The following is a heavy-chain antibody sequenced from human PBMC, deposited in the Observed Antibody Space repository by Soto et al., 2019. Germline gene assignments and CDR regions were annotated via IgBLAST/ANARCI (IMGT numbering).Heavy chain of an antibody. CDR1: GFTFSNYA. D-gene: IGHD2-15*01. CDR3: ARDARKGGPSGYFDD. CDR2: IWSDGSKK. Sequence: GGSLRLSCAASGFTFSNYAMHWVRQAPGKGLEWVAIIWSDGSKKYYADSVKGRFSISRDNSKTTLYLHMSSLKIEDTAVYYCARDARKGGPSGYFDDWGQGTLVTVSS. V-gene: IGHV3-33*01. J-gene: IGHJ4*02.